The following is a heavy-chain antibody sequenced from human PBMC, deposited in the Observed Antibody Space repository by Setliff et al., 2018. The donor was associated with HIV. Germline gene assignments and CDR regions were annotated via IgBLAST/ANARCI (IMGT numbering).Heavy chain of an antibody. J-gene: IGHJ4*02. CDR2: INPNNGDT. CDR3: ASPYENNSGPDY. D-gene: IGHD7-27*01. V-gene: IGHV1-2*02. CDR1: GFTFTGYY. Sequence: ASVKVSCKPSGFTFTGYYLHWVRQAPGQGLEWMGWINPNNGDTNYEQRFQGRVTMTRDTSITTVYMVLSRLTPGDTAVYYCASPYENNSGPDYWGQGTPVTVSS.